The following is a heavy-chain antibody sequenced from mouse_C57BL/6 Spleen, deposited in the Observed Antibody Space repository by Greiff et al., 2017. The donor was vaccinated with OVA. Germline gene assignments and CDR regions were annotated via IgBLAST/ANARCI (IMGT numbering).Heavy chain of an antibody. CDR2: IYPSDSET. Sequence: QVQLQQPGAELVRPGSSVKLSCKASGYTFTSYWMDWVKQRPGQGLEWIGNIYPSDSETHYNQKFKDKATLTVDKSSSTAYMQLSSLTSEDSAVYYCARSTGTSPRFDYWGQGTTLTVSS. J-gene: IGHJ2*01. CDR3: ARSTGTSPRFDY. V-gene: IGHV1-61*01. CDR1: GYTFTSYW. D-gene: IGHD4-1*02.